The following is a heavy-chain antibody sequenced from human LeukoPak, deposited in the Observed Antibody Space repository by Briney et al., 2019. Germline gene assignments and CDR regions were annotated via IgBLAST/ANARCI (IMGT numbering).Heavy chain of an antibody. CDR1: GCTFSSCW. J-gene: IGHJ4*02. CDR2: IKLDGSET. CDR3: ARGYSYVFY. D-gene: IGHD5-18*01. V-gene: IGHV3-7*04. Sequence: GGSLTLSCAASGCTFSSCWMSWVRQAPGKGLDWVANIKLDGSETNYGDSVKGRFTISRDNAENSLFLQMNSLRAEDTAVYYCARGYSYVFYWGQGTLVSVSS.